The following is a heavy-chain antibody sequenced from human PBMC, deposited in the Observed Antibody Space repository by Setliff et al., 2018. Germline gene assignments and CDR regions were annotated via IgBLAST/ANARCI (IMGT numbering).Heavy chain of an antibody. J-gene: IGHJ4*02. D-gene: IGHD3-9*01. CDR3: ARHGDASFYYDILTGYSPPYYFDY. CDR2: ISGYNSNT. CDR1: GFTFKTYS. V-gene: IGHV1-18*01. Sequence: ASVKVSCKASGFTFKTYSFSWIRQAPGQGLEWVGWISGYNSNTIYAQKVQGRVTMTTDTSTSTAYMELRSLRSGDTAVYYCARHGDASFYYDILTGYSPPYYFDYWGQGTLVTVSS.